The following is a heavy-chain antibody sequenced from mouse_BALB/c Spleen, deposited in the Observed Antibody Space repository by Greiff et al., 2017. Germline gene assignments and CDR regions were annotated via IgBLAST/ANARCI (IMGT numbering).Heavy chain of an antibody. CDR2: IYPGSGST. Sequence: LQQPGSELVRPGASVKLSCKASGYTFTSYWMHWVKQRHGQGLEWIGNIYPGSGSTNYDEKFKSKGTLTVDTSSSTAYMHLSSLTSEDSAVYYCTRSFYGYWYFDVWGAGTTVTVSS. J-gene: IGHJ1*01. V-gene: IGHV1S22*01. CDR3: TRSFYGYWYFDV. D-gene: IGHD1-1*01. CDR1: GYTFTSYW.